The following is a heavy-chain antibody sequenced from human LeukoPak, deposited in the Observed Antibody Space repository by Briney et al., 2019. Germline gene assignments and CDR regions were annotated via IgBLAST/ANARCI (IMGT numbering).Heavy chain of an antibody. CDR1: GFTFSDYP. V-gene: IGHV3-69-1*01. CDR3: ARDHNWGFDY. Sequence: GGSLRLSCAASGFTFSDYPMNWVRQTPGKGLEWVSYISSTGVIYYADSVRGRFSISRDNAMNSVYMQMNSLRAEDTALYHCARDHNWGFDYWGRGTLVTVSS. CDR2: ISSTGVI. J-gene: IGHJ4*02. D-gene: IGHD7-27*01.